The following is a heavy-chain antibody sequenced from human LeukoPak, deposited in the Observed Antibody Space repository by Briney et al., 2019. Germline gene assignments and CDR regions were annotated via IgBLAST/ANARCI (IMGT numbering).Heavy chain of an antibody. D-gene: IGHD3-10*01. Sequence: GWSLRLSCGACGFTLSSYWMNWLRQGPGEGLVLVSRINSDGSTTSYADSVKGRFTISRDNAKNTLYLQMNSLRAEDTAVYYCTRGPYSGSATYYNDYWGQGTLVTVSS. CDR1: GFTLSSYW. V-gene: IGHV3-74*01. J-gene: IGHJ4*02. CDR2: INSDGSTT. CDR3: TRGPYSGSATYYNDY.